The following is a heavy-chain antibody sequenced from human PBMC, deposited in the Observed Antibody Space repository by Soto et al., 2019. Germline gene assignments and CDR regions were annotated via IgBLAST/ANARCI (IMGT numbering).Heavy chain of an antibody. J-gene: IGHJ3*02. D-gene: IGHD1-26*01. CDR2: IDPSGGST. CDR3: ARDSGHYYRSDAFDK. CDR1: GYTFTASY. Sequence: ASVKVSCKASGYTFTASYMHWVRQAPGQGLEWMGIIDPSGGSTSYSQKFQGRVTMTRDTSTSTVYMELNSLRSEDTAVFYCARDSGHYYRSDAFDKWGQGTMVTVS. V-gene: IGHV1-46*01.